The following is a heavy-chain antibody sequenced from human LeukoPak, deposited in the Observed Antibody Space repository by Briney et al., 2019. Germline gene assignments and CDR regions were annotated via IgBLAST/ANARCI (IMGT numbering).Heavy chain of an antibody. J-gene: IGHJ4*02. Sequence: GGSLRLPCVASGFTFSSYWMSWVRQAPGKGLEWVANIKQDGSEKYYVDSVKGRFTISRDNAKNSLYLQMNSLRGEDTAVYYCARVGSGWSLDYWGQGTLVTVSS. CDR1: GFTFSSYW. CDR2: IKQDGSEK. CDR3: ARVGSGWSLDY. D-gene: IGHD6-19*01. V-gene: IGHV3-7*01.